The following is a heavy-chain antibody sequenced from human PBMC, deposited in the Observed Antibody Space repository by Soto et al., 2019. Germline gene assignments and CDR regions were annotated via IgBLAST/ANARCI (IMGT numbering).Heavy chain of an antibody. CDR3: ARGLRGHGFDY. D-gene: IGHD5-12*01. CDR1: GFTFIDHY. V-gene: IGHV3-72*01. Sequence: EVQLVESGGGLVQPGGSLRLSCAASGFTFIDHYMDWVRQAPGKGLEWVGRIRNKANRYTTEYAASVKGRFTISRDDSKNSLYLQMNSLKIEDTAVYYCARGLRGHGFDYWGQGTLVTVSS. CDR2: IRNKANRYTT. J-gene: IGHJ4*02.